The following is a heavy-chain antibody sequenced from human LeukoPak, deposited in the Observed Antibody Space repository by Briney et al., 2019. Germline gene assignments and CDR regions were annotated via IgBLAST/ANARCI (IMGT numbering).Heavy chain of an antibody. V-gene: IGHV4-4*02. CDR2: IYHSGST. Sequence: SGTLSLTCAVSGGSISSSNWWSWVRQPPGKGLEWIGEIYHSGSTNYNPSLKSRVTISVDTSKNQFSLKLSSVTAADTAVYYCARSYFRGTREVYYMDVWGKGTTVTVSS. J-gene: IGHJ6*03. D-gene: IGHD1-1*01. CDR3: ARSYFRGTREVYYMDV. CDR1: GGSISSSNW.